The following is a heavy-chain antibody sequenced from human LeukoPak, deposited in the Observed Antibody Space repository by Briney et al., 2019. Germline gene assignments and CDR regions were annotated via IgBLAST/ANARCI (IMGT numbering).Heavy chain of an antibody. CDR1: GFTFSSYW. V-gene: IGHV3-7*01. D-gene: IGHD6-6*01. J-gene: IGHJ4*02. Sequence: GGSLRLSCAASGFTFSSYWMIWVRQAPGKGLEWVANIKQDGSERDYVDSVKGRFTISRDNAKNSLYLQMDSLRAEDTAVYYCARFRTTSSAKDYFDHWGQGTLVTVSS. CDR2: IKQDGSER. CDR3: ARFRTTSSAKDYFDH.